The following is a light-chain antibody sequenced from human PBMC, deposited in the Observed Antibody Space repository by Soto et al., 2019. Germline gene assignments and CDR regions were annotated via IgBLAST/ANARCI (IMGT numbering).Light chain of an antibody. Sequence: DIQMTQSPSTLSASVGDRVTITCRARQSISSWLAWYQQKPGKAPKLLIYKASNLESGVPSRFSGSGSGTEFSLTISSLQPDDFATYYCQKYNNYLVTFGPGTKVDIK. J-gene: IGKJ3*01. V-gene: IGKV1-5*03. CDR3: QKYNNYLVT. CDR2: KAS. CDR1: QSISSW.